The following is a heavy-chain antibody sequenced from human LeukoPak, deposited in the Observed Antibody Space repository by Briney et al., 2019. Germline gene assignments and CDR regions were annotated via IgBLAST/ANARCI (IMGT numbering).Heavy chain of an antibody. CDR2: ISGSGGST. CDR1: GFTFSSYA. J-gene: IGHJ4*02. CDR3: ARDLWFGELTGFDY. D-gene: IGHD3-10*01. Sequence: TGGSLRLSCAASGFTFSSYAMSWVRQAPGKGLEWVSAISGSGGSTYYADSVKGRFTISRDNSKNTLYLQMNSLRAEDTAVYYCARDLWFGELTGFDYWGQGTLVTVSS. V-gene: IGHV3-23*01.